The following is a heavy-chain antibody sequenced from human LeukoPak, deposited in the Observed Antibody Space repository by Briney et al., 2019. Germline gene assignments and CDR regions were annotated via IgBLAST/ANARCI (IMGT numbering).Heavy chain of an antibody. Sequence: GASVKVSCKASGGTFSSYAISWVRQAPGQGLEWMGRIIPIFGTANYAQKFQGRVTITTDESTSTAYMELSSLRSEDTAVYYCASSVVVTAIPPKRDAFDIWGRGTMVTVSS. V-gene: IGHV1-69*05. D-gene: IGHD2-21*02. CDR3: ASSVVVTAIPPKRDAFDI. CDR1: GGTFSSYA. J-gene: IGHJ3*02. CDR2: IIPIFGTA.